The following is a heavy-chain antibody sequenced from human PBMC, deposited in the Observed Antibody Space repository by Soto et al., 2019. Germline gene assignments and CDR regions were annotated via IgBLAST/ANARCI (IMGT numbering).Heavy chain of an antibody. V-gene: IGHV4-39*01. D-gene: IGHD3-10*01. CDR2: IYYSGST. CDR1: GGSISSSSYY. CDR3: ARPTMVRGVIAFDI. J-gene: IGHJ3*02. Sequence: SETLSLTCTVSGGSISSSSYYWGWIRQPPGKGLEWIGSIYYSGSTYYNPSLKSRVTISVDTSKNQFSLKLSSVTAADTAVYYCARPTMVRGVIAFDIWGQGTMVTV.